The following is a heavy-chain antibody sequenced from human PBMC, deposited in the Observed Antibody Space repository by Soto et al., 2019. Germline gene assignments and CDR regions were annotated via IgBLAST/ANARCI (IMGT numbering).Heavy chain of an antibody. CDR1: GYTFTSYG. CDR3: AREDSSGGPPC. V-gene: IGHV1-18*01. D-gene: IGHD3-16*01. Sequence: ASVKVACKASGYTFTSYGISVVRQAPGQGLEWMGWISAYNGNTNYAQKLQGRVTMTTDTSTSTAYMELRSLRSDDTAVYYCAREDSSGGPPCWGQGTLVTVSS. CDR2: ISAYNGNT. J-gene: IGHJ4*02.